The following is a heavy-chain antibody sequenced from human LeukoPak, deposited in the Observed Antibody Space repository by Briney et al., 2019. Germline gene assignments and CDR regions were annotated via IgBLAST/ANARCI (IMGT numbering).Heavy chain of an antibody. V-gene: IGHV1-24*01. CDR1: GYTLSELS. Sequence: ASVKVSCKVSGYTLSELSMHWVRQAPGKGLEWMGGFDPEDGETIYAQKFQGRVTMTRNTSISTAYMELSSLRSEDTAVYYCARGSSEFDAFDIWGQGTMVTVSS. J-gene: IGHJ3*02. CDR3: ARGSSEFDAFDI. D-gene: IGHD3-10*01. CDR2: FDPEDGET.